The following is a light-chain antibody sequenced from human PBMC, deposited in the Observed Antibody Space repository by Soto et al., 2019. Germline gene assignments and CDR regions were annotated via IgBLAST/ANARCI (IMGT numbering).Light chain of an antibody. V-gene: IGLV1-51*01. CDR2: DNS. Sequence: QSVLTQPPSVSAAPGQKVTISCSGSKSNIGNNSVSWYQHLPGTAPKLLIYDNSKRPSGIPDRFSGSKSGTSATLGITGLQTGDEADYYCGAWDDSLSAVFGGGTKLTVL. J-gene: IGLJ2*01. CDR1: KSNIGNNS. CDR3: GAWDDSLSAV.